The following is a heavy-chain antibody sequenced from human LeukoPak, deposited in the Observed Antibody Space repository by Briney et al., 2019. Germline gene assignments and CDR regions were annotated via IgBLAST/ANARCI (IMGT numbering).Heavy chain of an antibody. V-gene: IGHV3-20*04. Sequence: GGSLRLSCAASGSTFDDYGMAWVRQAPGKGLEWVSGINGDGGSRGYADSVKGRFTISRDNAKNSLYLQMNSLRVEGTALYYCARNHDYDSSGYHAWGQGTLVTVSS. D-gene: IGHD3-22*01. CDR1: GSTFDDYG. CDR3: ARNHDYDSSGYHA. CDR2: INGDGGSR. J-gene: IGHJ5*02.